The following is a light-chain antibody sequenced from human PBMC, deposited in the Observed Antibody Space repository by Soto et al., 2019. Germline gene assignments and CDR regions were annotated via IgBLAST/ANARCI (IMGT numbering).Light chain of an antibody. CDR1: QGISSY. J-gene: IGKJ1*01. V-gene: IGKV1-39*01. Sequence: IQLTQSPSSLSASVGDRVTITCRASQGISSYLNWYQQKPGKAPKLLIYAASSLQSGVPSRLSGSGSGTDFTLTISSLQPEDFATYYCQQSYSTPWTFGQGTKVDIK. CDR3: QQSYSTPWT. CDR2: AAS.